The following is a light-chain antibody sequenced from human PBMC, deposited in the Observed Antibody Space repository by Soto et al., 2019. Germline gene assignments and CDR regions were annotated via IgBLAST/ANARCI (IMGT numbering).Light chain of an antibody. CDR2: AAS. Sequence: DIQMTQSPSSLSASVGDRVTITCRASQSITSYLNWYQQKPGNAPKLLIYAASSLQSGVPSRFSGSGSGTDFALTISSVQPEDFATYYYQQSYSTPYTFGQGTKLEIK. CDR1: QSITSY. J-gene: IGKJ2*01. V-gene: IGKV1-39*01. CDR3: QQSYSTPYT.